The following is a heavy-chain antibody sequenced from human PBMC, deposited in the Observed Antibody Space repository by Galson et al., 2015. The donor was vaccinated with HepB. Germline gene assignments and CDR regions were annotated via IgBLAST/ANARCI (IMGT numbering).Heavy chain of an antibody. D-gene: IGHD2-8*02. Sequence: LRLSCAASGLTFNTYTVTWVRQALGKGLEWLSCISTSDDSVYYADSVKGRFSISIDNSKSSVYLQMSSLRVEDTAVYFCARGHGGVSATWGQGTLVTVSS. J-gene: IGHJ5*02. CDR1: GLTFNTYT. CDR2: ISTSDDSV. V-gene: IGHV3-48*04. CDR3: ARGHGGVSAT.